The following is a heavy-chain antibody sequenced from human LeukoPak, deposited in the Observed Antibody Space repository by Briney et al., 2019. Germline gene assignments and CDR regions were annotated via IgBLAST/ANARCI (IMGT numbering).Heavy chain of an antibody. J-gene: IGHJ6*03. CDR1: AGSISSYY. CDR3: ARVAIPAATYYYYFYMGV. Sequence: SETLSLTCTVSAGSISSYYWIWIRHPPGKRLEWIGYIYYSGSTNYNPSLKGRVPISVDTSKYQFSLKLSSVTAAHTAVYYCARVAIPAATYYYYFYMGVWGTGTTVTVSS. V-gene: IGHV4-59*01. CDR2: IYYSGST. D-gene: IGHD2-2*01.